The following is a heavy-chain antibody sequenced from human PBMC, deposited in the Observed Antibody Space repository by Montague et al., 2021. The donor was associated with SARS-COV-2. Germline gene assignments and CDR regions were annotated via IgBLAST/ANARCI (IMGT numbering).Heavy chain of an antibody. CDR2: IYYTGNT. CDR1: GGSITNNIDY. CDR3: ARLKRYFDSSGSPSAFDF. Sequence: SETLSLTYTVSGGSITNNIDYWAWIRQPPGKGLEWIGSIYYTGNTYYNPSLKSRVTISVVMSKNHFTLKLSSVTAAETAVYYCARLKRYFDSSGSPSAFDFWGQGTMVTVSS. V-gene: IGHV4-39*02. J-gene: IGHJ3*01. D-gene: IGHD3-22*01.